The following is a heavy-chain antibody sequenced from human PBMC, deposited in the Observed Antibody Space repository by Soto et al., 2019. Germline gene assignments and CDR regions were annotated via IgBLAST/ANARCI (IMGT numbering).Heavy chain of an antibody. Sequence: SETLSLTCTVSGASMTTAADYWPWIRQPPGKGLEWIGSVYSGGATYYNPSLNGRVTISADTSKNQFSLRLTSVTAADTAVYYCAGRSLLVAPTWGQGILVT. CDR3: AGRSLLVAPT. D-gene: IGHD2-21*01. J-gene: IGHJ4*02. CDR2: VYSGGAT. CDR1: GASMTTAADY. V-gene: IGHV4-39*01.